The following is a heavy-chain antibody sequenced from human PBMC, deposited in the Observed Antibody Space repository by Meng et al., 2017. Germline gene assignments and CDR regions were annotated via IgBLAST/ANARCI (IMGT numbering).Heavy chain of an antibody. CDR2: IYYSGST. CDR3: ARAQDQWQQLVEGLYYFDY. J-gene: IGHJ4*02. CDR1: GGSISSSSYY. V-gene: IGHV4-39*07. Sequence: GSLRLSCTVSGGSISSSSYYWGWIRQPPGKGLEWIGSIYYSGSTYYNPSLKSRVTISVDTSKNQFSLKLSSVTAADTAVYYCARAQDQWQQLVEGLYYFDYWGQGTRVTVSS. D-gene: IGHD6-13*01.